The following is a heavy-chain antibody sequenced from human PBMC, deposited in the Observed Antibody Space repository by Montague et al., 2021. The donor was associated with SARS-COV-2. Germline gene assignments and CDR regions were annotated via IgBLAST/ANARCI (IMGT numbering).Heavy chain of an antibody. Sequence: SETLSLTCTVSGGFISSSSYYWGWIRQPPGKGLEWIGSIDYSGSTYYXXXLKSRVTISVDTSKNQFSLKLSSVIAADTAVYYCARHGSSGYFDWLGDWGQGTLVTVSS. CDR1: GGFISSSSYY. CDR2: IDYSGST. D-gene: IGHD3-9*01. V-gene: IGHV4-39*01. CDR3: ARHGSSGYFDWLGD. J-gene: IGHJ4*02.